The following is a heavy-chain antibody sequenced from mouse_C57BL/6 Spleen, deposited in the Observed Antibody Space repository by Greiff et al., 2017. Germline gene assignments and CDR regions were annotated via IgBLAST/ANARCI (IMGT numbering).Heavy chain of an antibody. CDR2: INPYNGDT. Sequence: VQLQQSGPELVKPGDSVKISCKASGYSFTGYFMNWVMQSHGKSLEWIGRINPYNGDTFSNQKFKGKATLTVDKSSSTAHMELRSLTSEDSAVYYCARSFGDYDDYYAMDYWGQGTSVTVSS. CDR1: GYSFTGYF. D-gene: IGHD2-4*01. V-gene: IGHV1-20*01. CDR3: ARSFGDYDDYYAMDY. J-gene: IGHJ4*01.